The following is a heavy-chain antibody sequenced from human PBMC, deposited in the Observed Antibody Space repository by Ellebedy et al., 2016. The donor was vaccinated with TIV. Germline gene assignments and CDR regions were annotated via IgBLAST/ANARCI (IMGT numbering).Heavy chain of an antibody. J-gene: IGHJ6*02. CDR1: GFTFSSYW. D-gene: IGHD2-15*01. Sequence: GESLKISCAASGFTFSSYWMSWVRQAPGKGLEWVANIKQDGGEKYYVDSVKGRFTISRDNAKNSLYLQMNSLRAEDTAVYYCASSGGSCYSDYYYYGMDVWGQGTTVTVSS. CDR3: ASSGGSCYSDYYYYGMDV. V-gene: IGHV3-7*01. CDR2: IKQDGGEK.